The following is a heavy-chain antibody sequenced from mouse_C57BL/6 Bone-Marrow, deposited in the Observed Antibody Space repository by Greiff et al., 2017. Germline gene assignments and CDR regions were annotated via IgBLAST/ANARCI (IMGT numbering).Heavy chain of an antibody. J-gene: IGHJ3*01. CDR2: IDPSDSYT. CDR1: GYTFTSYW. V-gene: IGHV1-50*01. D-gene: IGHD4-1*01. CDR3: ARRLGETY. Sequence: QVQLQQSGAELVKPGASVKLSCKASGYTFTSYWMQWVKQRPGQGLEWIGEIDPSDSYTNYNQKFKGKATLTVDTSSSTAYMQLSSLTSEDSAVYYCARRLGETYWGQGTLVTVSA.